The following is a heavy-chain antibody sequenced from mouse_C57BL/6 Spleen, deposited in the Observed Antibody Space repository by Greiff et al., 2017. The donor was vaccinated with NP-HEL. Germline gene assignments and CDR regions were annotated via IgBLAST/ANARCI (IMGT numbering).Heavy chain of an antibody. CDR1: GYTFTDYN. J-gene: IGHJ1*03. D-gene: IGHD1-1*01. CDR3: ASNYGSSYEYFDV. V-gene: IGHV1-22*01. Sequence: XVQLQQSGPELVKPGASVKMSCKASGYTFTDYNMHWVKQSHGKSLEWIGYINPNNGGTSYNQKFKGKATLTVNKSSSTAYMELRSLTSEDSAVYYCASNYGSSYEYFDVWGTGTTVTVSS. CDR2: INPNNGGT.